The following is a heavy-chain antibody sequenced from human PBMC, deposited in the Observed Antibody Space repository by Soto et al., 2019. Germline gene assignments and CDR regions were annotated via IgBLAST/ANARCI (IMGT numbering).Heavy chain of an antibody. J-gene: IGHJ2*01. CDR1: GGNIKSYF. CDR2: IYHNGNS. D-gene: IGHD2-15*01. CDR3: ATPGPAGL. V-gene: IGHV4-59*03. Sequence: QVRLQESGPGLVKPSETLSLTCSISGGNIKSYFWSWIRQPPGKGLEWLRYIYHNGNSMYNPSFKSRLTLSVDASNNQLSLKLTSVTAADAAVYYCATPGPAGLWGRGTLVTVSS.